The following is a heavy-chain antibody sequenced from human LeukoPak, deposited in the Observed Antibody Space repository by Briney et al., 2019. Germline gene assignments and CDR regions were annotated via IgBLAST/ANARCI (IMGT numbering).Heavy chain of an antibody. V-gene: IGHV1-2*06. Sequence: ASVKVSCKASGYTFTGYYMHWVRQAPGQGLEWMGRINPNSGGTNYAQKFQGRVTMTRDTSISTAYMELSRLTSDGTAVYYCATEVVTAIYYYFDYWGQGTLVTVSS. J-gene: IGHJ4*02. CDR2: INPNSGGT. CDR3: ATEVVTAIYYYFDY. D-gene: IGHD2-21*02. CDR1: GYTFTGYY.